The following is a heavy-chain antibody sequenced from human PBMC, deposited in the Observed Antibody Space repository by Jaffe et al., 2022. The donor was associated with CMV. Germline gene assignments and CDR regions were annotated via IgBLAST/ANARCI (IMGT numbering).Heavy chain of an antibody. V-gene: IGHV3-48*03. D-gene: IGHD5-18*01. CDR2: TSRSGNTI. Sequence: EVQLVESGGGLVQPGGSLRLSCAASGFTFSGYEMNWVRQAPGKGLEWVSYTSRSGNTIYYADSVKGRFTISRDNAKNSLYLQMNSLRAEDTAVYYCARDKDTSMVLYFDYWGQGTLVTVSS. J-gene: IGHJ4*02. CDR1: GFTFSGYE. CDR3: ARDKDTSMVLYFDY.